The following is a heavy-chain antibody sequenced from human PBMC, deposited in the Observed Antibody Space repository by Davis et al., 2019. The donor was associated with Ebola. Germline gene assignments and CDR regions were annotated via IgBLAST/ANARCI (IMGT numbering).Heavy chain of an antibody. CDR1: GFTFSSYA. CDR3: AKDSGPLYSGSYSVDY. CDR2: ISYDGSNK. J-gene: IGHJ4*02. V-gene: IGHV3-30-3*01. Sequence: GESLKISCAASGFTFSSYAMHWVRQAPGKGLEWVAVISYDGSNKYYADSVKGRFTISRDNSKNTLFLQMDSLRAEDTAVYYCAKDSGPLYSGSYSVDYWGQGTLVTVSS. D-gene: IGHD1-26*01.